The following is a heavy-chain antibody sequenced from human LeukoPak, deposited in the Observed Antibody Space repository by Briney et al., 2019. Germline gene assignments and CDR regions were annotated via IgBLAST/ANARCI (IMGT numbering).Heavy chain of an antibody. CDR3: ARAPYCSGGSCALNY. D-gene: IGHD2-15*01. CDR2: IYYSGST. J-gene: IGHJ4*02. V-gene: IGHV4-59*01. Sequence: PSETLSLTCTVSGGSISSYYWSWIRQPPGKGLEWIGYIYYSGSTNYNPSLESRVTISVDTSKNQFSLKLSSVTAADTAVYYCARAPYCSGGSCALNYWGQGTLVTVSS. CDR1: GGSISSYY.